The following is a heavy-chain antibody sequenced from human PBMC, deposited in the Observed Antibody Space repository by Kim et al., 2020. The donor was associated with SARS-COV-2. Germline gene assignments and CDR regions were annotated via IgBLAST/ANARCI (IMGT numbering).Heavy chain of an antibody. CDR2: FSPTGST. CDR3: GRDVSSGSDYGVVDY. V-gene: IGHV4-30-2*01. CDR1: GGSISSGGYS. J-gene: IGHJ4*02. D-gene: IGHD5-12*01. Sequence: SETLSLTCTVSGGSISSGGYSWTWIRQPPGKGLEWIGYFSPTGSTHYNPSLKSRATISADRSKNQFSLRLTSVTAADTAVYYCGRDVSSGSDYGVVDYWGQGILVTVSS.